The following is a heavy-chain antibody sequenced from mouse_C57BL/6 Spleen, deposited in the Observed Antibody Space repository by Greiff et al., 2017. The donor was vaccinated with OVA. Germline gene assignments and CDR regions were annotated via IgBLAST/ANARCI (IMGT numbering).Heavy chain of an antibody. D-gene: IGHD2-10*01. V-gene: IGHV1-19*01. J-gene: IGHJ2*01. CDR2: INPYNGGT. Sequence: EVKLQQSGPVLVKPGASVKMSCKASGYTFTDYYMNWVKQSHGKSLEWIGVINPYNGGTSYNQKFKGKATLTVDKSSSTAYMELNSLTSEDSAVYYCARSLSPPYYYFDYWGQGTTLTVSS. CDR3: ARSLSPPYYYFDY. CDR1: GYTFTDYY.